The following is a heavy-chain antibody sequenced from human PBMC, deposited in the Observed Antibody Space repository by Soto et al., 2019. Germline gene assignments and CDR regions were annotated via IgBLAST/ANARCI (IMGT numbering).Heavy chain of an antibody. Sequence: PSETLSLTCAVYGGSFSGYYWSWIRQPPGKGLEWIGEINHSGSTNYNPSLKSRVTISVDTSKNQFSLKLSSVTAADTAVYYCARGVKGSNVDIVATIPADYYDSSGYEYYFDYWAHGTLVTVSS. V-gene: IGHV4-34*01. D-gene: IGHD3-22*01. CDR1: GGSFSGYY. CDR2: INHSGST. CDR3: ARGVKGSNVDIVATIPADYYDSSGYEYYFDY. J-gene: IGHJ4*01.